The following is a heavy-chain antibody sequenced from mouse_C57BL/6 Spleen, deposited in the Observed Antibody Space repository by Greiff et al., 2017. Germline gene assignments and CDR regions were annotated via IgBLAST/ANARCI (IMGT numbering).Heavy chain of an antibody. V-gene: IGHV1-55*01. J-gene: IGHJ4*01. CDR3: ARSPRYYGSSYAMDY. D-gene: IGHD1-1*01. CDR2: IYPGSGST. CDR1: GYTFTSYW. Sequence: QVQLQLPGAELVKPGASVKMSCKASGYTFTSYWITWVKQRPGQGLEWIGDIYPGSGSTNYNEKFKSKATLTVDTSSSTAYMQLSSLTSEDSAVYYCARSPRYYGSSYAMDYWGQGTSVTVSS.